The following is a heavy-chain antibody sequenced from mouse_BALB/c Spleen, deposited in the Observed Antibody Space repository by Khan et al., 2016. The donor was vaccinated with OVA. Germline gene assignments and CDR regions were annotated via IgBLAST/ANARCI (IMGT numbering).Heavy chain of an antibody. J-gene: IGHJ3*01. CDR1: GFSLTNYG. V-gene: IGHV2-2*02. D-gene: IGHD2-4*01. CDR2: IWSGGST. Sequence: QVQLKQSGPGLVQPSQSLSITCTVSGFSLTNYGVHWVRQSPGKGLEWLGLIWSGGSTDYNVAFISRLSISKDNSKSQVFFKMNSLQANDTAIYYCARNYDYDEVLTYWGQGTLVTVSA. CDR3: ARNYDYDEVLTY.